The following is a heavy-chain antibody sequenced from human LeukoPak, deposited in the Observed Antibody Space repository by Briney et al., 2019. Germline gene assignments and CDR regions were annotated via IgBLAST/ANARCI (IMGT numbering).Heavy chain of an antibody. J-gene: IGHJ6*03. CDR3: AREGYCSGGSCYSVRYYVDV. D-gene: IGHD2-15*01. CDR1: GGTFSSYA. Sequence: SVKVSCKASGGTFSSYAISWVRQAPGQGLEWMGGIIPIFGTANYAQKFQGRVTITTDESTSTAYMELSSLRSEDTAVYYCAREGYCSGGSCYSVRYYVDVWGKGTTVTVSS. V-gene: IGHV1-69*05. CDR2: IIPIFGTA.